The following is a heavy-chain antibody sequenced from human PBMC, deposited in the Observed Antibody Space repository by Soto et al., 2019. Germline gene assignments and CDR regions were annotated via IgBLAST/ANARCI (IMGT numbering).Heavy chain of an antibody. J-gene: IGHJ4*02. CDR3: ARSAISPVGGLIGPFDY. Sequence: QVQLVQSGAEEKKPGASVKVSCKASGYTFTGYAMHWVRQAPGQRLEWMGWINAGNGNTKYSQKFQGRVTITRDTAASTAYLELSSLRSEDTAVYYCARSAISPVGGLIGPFDYWGQGNLVTVSS. D-gene: IGHD3-16*02. CDR1: GYTFTGYA. CDR2: INAGNGNT. V-gene: IGHV1-3*05.